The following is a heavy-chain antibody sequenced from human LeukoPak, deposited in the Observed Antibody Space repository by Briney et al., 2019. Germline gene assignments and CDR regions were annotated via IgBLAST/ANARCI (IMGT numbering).Heavy chain of an antibody. CDR1: GYTFTSYY. J-gene: IGHJ5*02. V-gene: IGHV1-46*01. CDR3: ARDNSVGDTAWWFDP. CDR2: INPSGSST. D-gene: IGHD1-26*01. Sequence: ASVKVSCKASGYTFTSYYTHWVRQAPGQGLEWMGLINPSGSSTSYAQKFQGRLSLTRDMSTSTDYMELSSLRSEDTAVYYCARDNSVGDTAWWFDPWGQGTLVTVSS.